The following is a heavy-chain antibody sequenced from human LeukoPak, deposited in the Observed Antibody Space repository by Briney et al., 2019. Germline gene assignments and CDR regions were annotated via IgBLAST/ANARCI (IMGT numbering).Heavy chain of an antibody. J-gene: IGHJ4*02. D-gene: IGHD6-13*01. CDR1: GYTLTSYG. CDR3: ARHSHKGQQLAIFDY. CDR2: ISAYNGNT. V-gene: IGHV1-18*01. Sequence: GASVKVSCKASGYTLTSYGISWVRQAPGQGLEWMGWISAYNGNTNYAQKLQGRVTMTTDTSTSTAYMELRSLRSDDTAVYYCARHSHKGQQLAIFDYWGQGTLVTVSS.